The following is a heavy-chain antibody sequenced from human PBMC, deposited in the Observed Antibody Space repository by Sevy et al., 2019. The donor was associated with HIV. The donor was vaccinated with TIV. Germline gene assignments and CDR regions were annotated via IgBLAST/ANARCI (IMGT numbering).Heavy chain of an antibody. V-gene: IGHV3-30*02. D-gene: IGHD6-13*01. J-gene: IGHJ4*02. CDR2: IRYDGSDK. Sequence: GGSLRLSCTASGFTFSNFGMHWVRQVPGKGLDWVTFIRYDGSDKYYAASVKGRFTISRDDSKNRLYLQMDCLRPDDTAIYYCAKDLAGPGRRYFDNWGQGTLVTVSS. CDR3: AKDLAGPGRRYFDN. CDR1: GFTFSNFG.